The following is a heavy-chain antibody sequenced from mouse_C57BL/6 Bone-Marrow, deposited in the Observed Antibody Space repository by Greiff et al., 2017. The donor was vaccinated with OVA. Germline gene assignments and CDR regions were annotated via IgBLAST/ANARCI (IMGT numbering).Heavy chain of an antibody. CDR2: IYPGSGNT. CDR3: ARELRYYYAMDY. CDR1: GYTFTDYY. J-gene: IGHJ4*01. Sequence: QVQLQQSGAELVRPGASVKLSCKASGYTFTDYYINWVKQRPGQGLEWIARIYPGSGNTYYNEKFKGKATLTAEKSSSTAYMQLSSLTSDDSAVYFCARELRYYYAMDYWGQGTSVTVSS. V-gene: IGHV1-76*01.